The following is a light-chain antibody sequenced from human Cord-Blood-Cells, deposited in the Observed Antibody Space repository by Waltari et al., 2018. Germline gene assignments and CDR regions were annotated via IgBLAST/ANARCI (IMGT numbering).Light chain of an antibody. Sequence: DIQMTQSPPSLSASVGDRVTITCRASQSISSYLNWYQQKPGKAPKLLIYAASRLQSGVPSRFSGSGSGTDFTLTIGSLQPEDFATYYCQHSYSTPLSFGGGTKVEIK. CDR3: QHSYSTPLS. CDR1: QSISSY. J-gene: IGKJ4*01. V-gene: IGKV1-39*01. CDR2: AAS.